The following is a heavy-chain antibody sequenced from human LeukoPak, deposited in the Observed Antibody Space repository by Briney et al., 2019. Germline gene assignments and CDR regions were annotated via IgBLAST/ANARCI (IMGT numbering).Heavy chain of an antibody. V-gene: IGHV3-30*02. J-gene: IGHJ5*02. CDR2: IRYDGSNK. Sequence: GGSLRLSCAASGFTFSSYGMHWVRQAPGKGLEWVAFIRYDGSNKYYADSVKGRFTISRDNSKNTLYLQMNSLRAEDTAVYYCAREGNYGGNSDNWFDPWGQGTLVTVSS. CDR1: GFTFSSYG. CDR3: AREGNYGGNSDNWFDP. D-gene: IGHD4-23*01.